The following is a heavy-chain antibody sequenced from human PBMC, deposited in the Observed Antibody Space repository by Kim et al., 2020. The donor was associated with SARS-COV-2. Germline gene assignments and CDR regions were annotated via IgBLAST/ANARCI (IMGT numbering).Heavy chain of an antibody. V-gene: IGHV5-10-1*01. D-gene: IGHD3-10*01. J-gene: IGHJ3*02. CDR1: GYSFTSYW. CDR3: ARRLKERADKYGSGSYRAFDI. Sequence: GESLKISCKGSGYSFTSYWISWVRQMPGKGLEWMGRIDPSDSYTNYSPSFQGHVTISADKSISTAYLQWSSLKASDTAMYYCARRLKERADKYGSGSYRAFDIWGQGTMVTVSS. CDR2: IDPSDSYT.